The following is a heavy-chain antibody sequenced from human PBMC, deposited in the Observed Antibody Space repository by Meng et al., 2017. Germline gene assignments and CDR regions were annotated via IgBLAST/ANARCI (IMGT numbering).Heavy chain of an antibody. Sequence: QGQLQQWGAGLLKPSETLSLTCAVYGGSLSGYYWSWIRQPPGKGLEWIGEINHSGSTNYNPSLKSRVTISVDTSKNQFSLKLSSVTAADTAVYYCARRRGGSSDWFDPWGQGTLVTVSS. D-gene: IGHD6-6*01. CDR1: GGSLSGYY. CDR2: INHSGST. V-gene: IGHV4-34*01. CDR3: ARRRGGSSDWFDP. J-gene: IGHJ5*02.